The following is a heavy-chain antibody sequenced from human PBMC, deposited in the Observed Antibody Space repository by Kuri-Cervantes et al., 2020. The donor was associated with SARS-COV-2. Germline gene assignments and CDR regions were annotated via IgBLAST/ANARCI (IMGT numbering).Heavy chain of an antibody. D-gene: IGHD5-24*01. Sequence: SCKASGYTFTGYYMHWVRQAPGKGLEWVSSIGTSGGDTNYADSLKGRFTISRDNSKNTLYLQMNSLRVEDTAVYYCASVSTMGVSLDWGQGTLVTISS. V-gene: IGHV3-23*01. CDR3: ASVSTMGVSLD. J-gene: IGHJ4*02. CDR1: GYTFTGYY. CDR2: IGTSGGDT.